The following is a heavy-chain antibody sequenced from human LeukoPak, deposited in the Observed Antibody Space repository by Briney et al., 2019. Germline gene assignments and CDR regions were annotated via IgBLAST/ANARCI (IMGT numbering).Heavy chain of an antibody. V-gene: IGHV1-8*01. CDR2: MNPNSGNT. D-gene: IGHD2-8*01. J-gene: IGHJ4*02. CDR1: GYTFTSYG. Sequence: ASVKVSCKASGYTFTSYGINWVRQATGQGLEWMGWMNPNSGNTGYAQKFQGRVTMTRNTFISTAYMELSSLRSEDTAVYYCARWGAYCTNGVCYTNQYDYWGQGTLVTVSS. CDR3: ARWGAYCTNGVCYTNQYDY.